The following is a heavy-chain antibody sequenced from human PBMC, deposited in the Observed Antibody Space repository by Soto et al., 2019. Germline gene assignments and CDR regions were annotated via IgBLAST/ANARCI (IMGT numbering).Heavy chain of an antibody. CDR2: INWNGGST. J-gene: IGHJ4*02. Sequence: TASGFTFDDYGMSWVRQAPGKGLEWVSGINWNGGSTGYADSVKGRFTISRDNAKNSLYLQMNSLRAEDTALYYCARSRYGGNSHVYDYWGQGTLVTVSS. D-gene: IGHD4-17*01. CDR3: ARSRYGGNSHVYDY. V-gene: IGHV3-20*04. CDR1: GFTFDDYG.